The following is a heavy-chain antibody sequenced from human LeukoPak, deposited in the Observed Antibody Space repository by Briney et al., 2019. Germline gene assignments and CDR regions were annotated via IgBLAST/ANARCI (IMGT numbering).Heavy chain of an antibody. Sequence: GGSLGLSCAASGFTFSSYAMHWVRQAPGKGLEWVAVISYDGSNKYYADSVKGRFTISRDNSKNTLYLQMNSLRAEDTAVYYCASILGLQGTAAGTVSDYWGQGTLVTVSS. CDR2: ISYDGSNK. CDR1: GFTFSSYA. CDR3: ASILGLQGTAAGTVSDY. V-gene: IGHV3-30*04. J-gene: IGHJ4*02. D-gene: IGHD6-13*01.